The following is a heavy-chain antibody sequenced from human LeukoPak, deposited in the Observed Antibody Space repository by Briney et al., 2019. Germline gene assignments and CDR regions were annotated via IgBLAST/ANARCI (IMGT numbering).Heavy chain of an antibody. CDR1: GGSISNYY. D-gene: IGHD3-9*01. Sequence: SETLSLTCTVSGGSISNYYWSWIRQPAGKGLEWIGHIYTSGSTNYNPSLKSRVAMSVDTSKNQFSLNLSSVTAADTAVYYCARGGVDWTFDYWGQGTLVTVSS. CDR3: ARGGVDWTFDY. J-gene: IGHJ4*02. CDR2: IYTSGST. V-gene: IGHV4-4*07.